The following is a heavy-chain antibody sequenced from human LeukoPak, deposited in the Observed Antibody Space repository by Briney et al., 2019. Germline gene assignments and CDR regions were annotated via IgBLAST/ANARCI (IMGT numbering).Heavy chain of an antibody. CDR2: ISGGGGST. CDR3: ATDLRLDYFDY. CDR1: GFTFSSYA. V-gene: IGHV3-23*01. Sequence: GGSLRLSCAASGFTFSSYAMSWVRQAPGKGLEWVSAISGGGGSTYSANSVKGRFTISRDNPKNTLYLQMNSLRAEDTAVYYCATDLRLDYFDYWGQGTLFTVSS. J-gene: IGHJ4*02. D-gene: IGHD2-2*03.